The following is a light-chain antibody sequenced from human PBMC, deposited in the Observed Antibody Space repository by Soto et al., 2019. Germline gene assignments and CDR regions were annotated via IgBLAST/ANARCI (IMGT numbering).Light chain of an antibody. V-gene: IGKV1-8*01. CDR3: QQYYTYPLT. Sequence: AILMTQSPSSFSASTADRVTSTCGASQSISSSLARYQQKPGKAPKVLIHAASTLQSGVPSRFSGSGSGTDFTLTISCLQSEDFATYYCQQYYTYPLTFGGGTKVDI. J-gene: IGKJ4*01. CDR1: QSISSS. CDR2: AAS.